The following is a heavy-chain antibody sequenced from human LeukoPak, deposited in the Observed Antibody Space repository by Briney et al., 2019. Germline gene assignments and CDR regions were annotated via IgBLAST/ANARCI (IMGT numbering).Heavy chain of an antibody. V-gene: IGHV3-21*01. J-gene: IGHJ4*02. CDR1: GFTFSSYS. D-gene: IGHD3-16*02. CDR2: TSSSSSYI. Sequence: GGSLRLSCEASGFTFSSYSMNWVGQAPGKGLEWVSSTSSSSSYIYYADSVKGRFTISRDNAKNSLYLQMNSLRAEDTAVYYCAGSGPYDYVWGSYHFDYWGQGTLVTVSS. CDR3: AGSGPYDYVWGSYHFDY.